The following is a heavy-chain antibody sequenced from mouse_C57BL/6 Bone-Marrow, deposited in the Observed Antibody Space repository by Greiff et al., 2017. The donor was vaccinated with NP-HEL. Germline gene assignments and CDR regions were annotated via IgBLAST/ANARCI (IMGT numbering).Heavy chain of an antibody. Sequence: VQLQQPGAELVRPGTSVKLSCKASGFTFTSYWMHWVKQRPGQGLEWIGVIDPSDSYTNYNQKFKGKATLTVDTSSSTAYMQLSSLTSEDSAVYDCAREGATVVGFDYWGQGTTLTVSS. D-gene: IGHD1-1*01. CDR3: AREGATVVGFDY. V-gene: IGHV1-59*01. CDR2: IDPSDSYT. J-gene: IGHJ2*01. CDR1: GFTFTSYW.